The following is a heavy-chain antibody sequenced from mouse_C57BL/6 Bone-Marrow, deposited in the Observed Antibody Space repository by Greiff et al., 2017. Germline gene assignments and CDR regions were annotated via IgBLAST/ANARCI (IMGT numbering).Heavy chain of an antibody. D-gene: IGHD2-3*01. CDR3: ARRLLLGAMDY. CDR1: GFTFSDYG. V-gene: IGHV5-17*01. J-gene: IGHJ4*01. Sequence: EVNVVESGGGLVKPGGSLKLSCAASGFTFSDYGMHWVRQAPEKGLEWVAYISSGSSTIYYADTVEGRFTISRDNAKNTLFLHMTSLRSEDTAMYYCARRLLLGAMDYWGQGTSVTVSS. CDR2: ISSGSSTI.